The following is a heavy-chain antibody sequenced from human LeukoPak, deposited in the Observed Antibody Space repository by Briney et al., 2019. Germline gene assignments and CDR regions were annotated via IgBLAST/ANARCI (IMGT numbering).Heavy chain of an antibody. CDR1: GGSISSSNYY. J-gene: IGHJ4*02. CDR3: ARARVPGSYSPKGPFDY. V-gene: IGHV4-39*07. Sequence: SETLSLTCTVSGGSISSSNYYWGWIRQPPGKGLEWIGSMYYSGIIFYNPSLKSRVTISINTSKNQFSLKVSSVTAADTAVYYCARARVPGSYSPKGPFDYWGQGTLVAVSS. D-gene: IGHD3-10*01. CDR2: MYYSGII.